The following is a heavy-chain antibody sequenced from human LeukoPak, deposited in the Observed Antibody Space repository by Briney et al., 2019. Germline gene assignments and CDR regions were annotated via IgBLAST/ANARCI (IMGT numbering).Heavy chain of an antibody. CDR2: ISSSSSYI. CDR1: GFTFSSYS. CDR3: ARVQWLGPFDY. Sequence: GGSLRLSCAAFGFTFSSYSMNWVRQAPGKGLEWVSSISSSSSYIYYADSVKGRFTISRDNAKNSLYLQMNSLRAEDTAVYYCARVQWLGPFDYWGQGTLVTVSS. J-gene: IGHJ4*02. D-gene: IGHD6-19*01. V-gene: IGHV3-21*01.